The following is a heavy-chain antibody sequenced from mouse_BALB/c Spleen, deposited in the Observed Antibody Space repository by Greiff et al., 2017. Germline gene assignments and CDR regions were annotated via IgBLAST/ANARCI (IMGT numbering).Heavy chain of an antibody. CDR2: ISSGGST. V-gene: IGHV5-6-5*01. CDR3: ARGHYGSRTWFAY. J-gene: IGHJ3*01. D-gene: IGHD1-1*01. CDR1: GFTFSSYA. Sequence: LVESGGGLVKPGGSLKLSCAASGFTFSSYAMSWVRQTPAKRLEWVASISSGGSTYYPDSVKGRFTISRDNARNILYLQMSSLRSEDTAMYYCARGHYGSRTWFAYWGQGTLVTVSA.